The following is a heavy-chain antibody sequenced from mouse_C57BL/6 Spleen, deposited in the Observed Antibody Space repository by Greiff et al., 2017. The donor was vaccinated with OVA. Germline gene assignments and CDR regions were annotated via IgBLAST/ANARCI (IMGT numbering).Heavy chain of an antibody. J-gene: IGHJ4*01. CDR3: ARYYSNPYYYAMDY. D-gene: IGHD2-5*01. V-gene: IGHV1-80*01. CDR2: IYPGDGDT. CDR1: GYAFSSYW. Sequence: QVQLQQSGAELVKPGASVKISCKASGYAFSSYWMNWVKQRPGKGLEWIGQIYPGDGDTNYSGKFKGKATLTADKSSSTAYMQLSSLTSEDSAVYFCARYYSNPYYYAMDYWGQGTSVTVSS.